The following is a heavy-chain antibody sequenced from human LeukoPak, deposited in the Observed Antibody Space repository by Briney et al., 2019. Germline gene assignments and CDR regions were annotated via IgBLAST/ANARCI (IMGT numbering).Heavy chain of an antibody. V-gene: IGHV3-30*02. J-gene: IGHJ4*02. Sequence: KPGGSLRLSCAPSGFTFSSSGMQWVRQAPGKGLEWVAFIRHDGSEKHYADSVKGRFTISRDNSKNTLYLQMNSLRVEETAVYYCAKDHSSTWDNYFDYWGRGTLVTVSS. CDR3: AKDHSSTWDNYFDY. CDR2: IRHDGSEK. CDR1: GFTFSSSG. D-gene: IGHD6-13*01.